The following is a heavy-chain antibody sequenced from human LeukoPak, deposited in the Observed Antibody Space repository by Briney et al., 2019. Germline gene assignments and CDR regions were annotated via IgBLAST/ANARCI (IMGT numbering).Heavy chain of an antibody. D-gene: IGHD5-12*01. CDR1: GFPFSRSW. Sequence: GGSLRLSCAPSGFPFSRSWMHWVRQAPGEGLVWVSRIKSDESSTTYADSVKGRFTISRDNAKNTVYLQMNSLRVEDTAGYYCARDGEAASGYASGGFDSWGQGTLVTVSS. J-gene: IGHJ4*02. V-gene: IGHV3-74*01. CDR2: IKSDESST. CDR3: ARDGEAASGYASGGFDS.